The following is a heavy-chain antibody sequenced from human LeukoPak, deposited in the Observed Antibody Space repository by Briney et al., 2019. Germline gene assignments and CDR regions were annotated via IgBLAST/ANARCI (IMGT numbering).Heavy chain of an antibody. CDR1: GGSLWSFY. V-gene: IGHV4-4*07. CDR2: IYTSGST. J-gene: IGHJ5*02. CDR3: ARGQYYYGSGNWFDP. D-gene: IGHD3-10*01. Sequence: SETLSLTCTVSGGSLWSFYWSWIRQPAGKGLEWIGRIYTSGSTNYNPSLKSRVTMSVDTSKNQFSLKLSSVTAADTAVYYCARGQYYYGSGNWFDPWGQGTLVTVSS.